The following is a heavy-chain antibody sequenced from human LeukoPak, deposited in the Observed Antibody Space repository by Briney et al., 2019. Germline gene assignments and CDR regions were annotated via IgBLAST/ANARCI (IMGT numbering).Heavy chain of an antibody. Sequence: ASVKVSCKASGYTFTSYYMHWVRQAPGQGLEWMGIINPSGGSTSYAQKFQGRVTMTRDTSTSTVYMELSSLRSEDTAVYYCARDQGTKGRHSGYDSSPLVVVGVVDYWGQGTLVTVSS. J-gene: IGHJ4*02. V-gene: IGHV1-46*01. CDR2: INPSGGST. D-gene: IGHD5-12*01. CDR1: GYTFTSYY. CDR3: ARDQGTKGRHSGYDSSPLVVVGVVDY.